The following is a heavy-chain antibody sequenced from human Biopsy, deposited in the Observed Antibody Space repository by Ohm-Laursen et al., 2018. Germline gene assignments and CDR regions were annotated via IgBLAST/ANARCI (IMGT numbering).Heavy chain of an antibody. CDR1: GFTFTSYG. V-gene: IGHV3-48*03. CDR2: ISSGGTTI. Sequence: SLRLSCAASGFTFTSYGMHWVRQAPGKGLEWVSYISSGGTTIYYADSVKGRFTISRDNAKNSLYLQMNSLRADDTAVYYCARDTRWSPYHMDVWGQGTTVTVSS. CDR3: ARDTRWSPYHMDV. D-gene: IGHD4-23*01. J-gene: IGHJ6*02.